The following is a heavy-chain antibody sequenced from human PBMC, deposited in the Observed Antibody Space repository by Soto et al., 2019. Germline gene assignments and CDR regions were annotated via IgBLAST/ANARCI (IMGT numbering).Heavy chain of an antibody. V-gene: IGHV4-4*07. D-gene: IGHD4-17*01. J-gene: IGHJ4*02. Sequence: SETLSLTCTVSGGSISSYYWSWIRQPAGKGLEWIGRIYTSGSTNYNPSLKSRVTMSVDTSKNQFSLKLSSVTAADTAVYYCARDNNGHYDAFFDYWCPGTLLTVSS. CDR3: ARDNNGHYDAFFDY. CDR2: IYTSGST. CDR1: GGSISSYY.